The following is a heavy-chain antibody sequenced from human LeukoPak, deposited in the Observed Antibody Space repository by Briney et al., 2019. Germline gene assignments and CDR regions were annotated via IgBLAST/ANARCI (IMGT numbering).Heavy chain of an antibody. CDR2: IWYDGSNK. CDR1: GFTFSSYG. Sequence: PGGSLRLSCAASGFTFSSYGMHWVRQAPGKGLEGVAVIWYDGSNKYYADSVKGRFTISRDNSKNTLYLQMNGLRAEDTAVYYCARDAIAAAVNNWFDPWGLGTLVTVSS. D-gene: IGHD6-13*01. V-gene: IGHV3-33*01. CDR3: ARDAIAAAVNNWFDP. J-gene: IGHJ5*02.